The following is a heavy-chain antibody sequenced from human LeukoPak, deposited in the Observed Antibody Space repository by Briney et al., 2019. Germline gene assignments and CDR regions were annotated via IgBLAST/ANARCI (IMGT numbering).Heavy chain of an antibody. CDR1: GFTFSSYW. CDR3: ARDGMITAYAFDI. Sequence: GGSLRLSCAASGFTFSSYWMDWARQAPGKGLEWVASINHNGNVNYYVDSVKGRFTISRDNAKNSLYLQMNSLRAEDTAVYYCARDGMITAYAFDIWGQGTMVTVSS. CDR2: INHNGNVN. V-gene: IGHV3-7*01. J-gene: IGHJ3*02. D-gene: IGHD3-16*01.